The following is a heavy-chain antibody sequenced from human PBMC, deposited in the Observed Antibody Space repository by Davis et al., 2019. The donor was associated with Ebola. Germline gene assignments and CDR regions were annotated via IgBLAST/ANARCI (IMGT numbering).Heavy chain of an antibody. D-gene: IGHD1-26*01. CDR2: IRSKAYGGTA. CDR3: TREEGGSSGY. V-gene: IGHV3-49*04. J-gene: IGHJ4*02. CDR1: GFTFSTFA. Sequence: GGSLRLSCAASGFTFSTFAMYWVRQAPGKGLEWVGFIRSKAYGGTAEYAASVKGRFTISRDDSKSIAYLQMNSLKTEDTAVYYCTREEGGSSGYWGQGTLVTVSS.